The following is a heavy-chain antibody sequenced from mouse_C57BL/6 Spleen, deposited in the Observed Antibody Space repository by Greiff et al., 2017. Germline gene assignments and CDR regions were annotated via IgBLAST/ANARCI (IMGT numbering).Heavy chain of an antibody. CDR3: ASGGDYDVVTWFAY. D-gene: IGHD2-4*01. V-gene: IGHV1-69*01. J-gene: IGHJ3*01. Sequence: VQLQQPGAELVMPGASVKLSCKASGYTFTSYWMHWVKQRPGQGLEWIGEIDPSDSYTNYNQKFKGKSTLTVDKSSSTAYMQLSSLTSEDSAVYYCASGGDYDVVTWFAYWGQGTLVTVSA. CDR1: GYTFTSYW. CDR2: IDPSDSYT.